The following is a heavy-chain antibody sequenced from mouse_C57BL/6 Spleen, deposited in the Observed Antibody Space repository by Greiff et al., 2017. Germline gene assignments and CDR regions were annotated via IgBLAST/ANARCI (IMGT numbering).Heavy chain of an antibody. CDR3: ARRGAAQAYFDY. D-gene: IGHD3-2*02. Sequence: QVQLQQSGAELVRPGTSVKVSCKASGYAFTNYLIEWVKQRPGQGLEWIGVINPGSGGTNYNETFKGKATLTADKSSSTAYMPLSSLTSEDSAVYCCARRGAAQAYFDYWGQGTTLTVSS. CDR1: GYAFTNYL. CDR2: INPGSGGT. V-gene: IGHV1-54*01. J-gene: IGHJ2*01.